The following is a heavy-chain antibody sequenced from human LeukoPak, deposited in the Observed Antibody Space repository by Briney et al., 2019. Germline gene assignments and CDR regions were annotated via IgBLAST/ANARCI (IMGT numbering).Heavy chain of an antibody. J-gene: IGHJ4*02. Sequence: SVKVSCKASGGTFSSYAISWVRQAPGQGLEWMGGIIPIFGTAIYAQKFQGRVTMTEDTSTDTAYMELSSLRSEDTAVYYCATGYCSSTSCYWGQGTLVTVSS. CDR3: ATGYCSSTSCY. D-gene: IGHD2-2*01. CDR1: GGTFSSYA. CDR2: IIPIFGTA. V-gene: IGHV1-69*06.